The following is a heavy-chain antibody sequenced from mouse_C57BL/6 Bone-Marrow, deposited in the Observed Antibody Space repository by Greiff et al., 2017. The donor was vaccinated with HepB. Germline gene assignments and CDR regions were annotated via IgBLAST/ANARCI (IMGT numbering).Heavy chain of an antibody. Sequence: LVESGAELVRPGPSVKVSCKASGYAFTNYLIEWVKQRPGQGLEWIGVINPGSGGTNYNEKFKGKATLTADKSSSTAYMQLSSLTSEDSAVYFCARRWLLLHFDYWGQGTTLTVSS. V-gene: IGHV1-54*01. CDR1: GYAFTNYL. CDR2: INPGSGGT. CDR3: ARRWLLLHFDY. D-gene: IGHD2-3*01. J-gene: IGHJ2*01.